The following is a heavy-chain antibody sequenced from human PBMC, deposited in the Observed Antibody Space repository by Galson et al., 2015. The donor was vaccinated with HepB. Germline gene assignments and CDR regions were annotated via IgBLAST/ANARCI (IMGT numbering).Heavy chain of an antibody. Sequence: SLRLSCAAARFSGSTYIIHEVRWAPVKRLEWVAVTRYGGSNKNYADSLKSRFTISRDNSKNTLYLQMNSLTDDDTAVYYCAKVQDESGSYYTPFVYWGQGTMVTVCS. J-gene: IGHJ4*02. V-gene: IGHV3-30*02. CDR1: RFSGSTYI. D-gene: IGHD3-10*01. CDR3: AKVQDESGSYYTPFVY. CDR2: TRYGGSNK.